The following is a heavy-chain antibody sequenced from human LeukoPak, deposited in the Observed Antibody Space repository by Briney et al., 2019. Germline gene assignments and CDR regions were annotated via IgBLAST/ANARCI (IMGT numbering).Heavy chain of an antibody. Sequence: SETLSLTCTVSGVSISSYYWSWIRQPPGKGLEWIGYIYYSGSTNYNPSLKSRVTISVDTSKNQFSLKLSSVTAADTAVYYCARWAGERDCSSTSCPRNWFDPWGQGTLVTVSS. J-gene: IGHJ5*02. CDR2: IYYSGST. CDR3: ARWAGERDCSSTSCPRNWFDP. V-gene: IGHV4-59*01. CDR1: GVSISSYY. D-gene: IGHD2-2*01.